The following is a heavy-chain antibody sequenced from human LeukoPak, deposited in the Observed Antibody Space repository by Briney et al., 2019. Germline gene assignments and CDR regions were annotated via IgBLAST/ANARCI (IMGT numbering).Heavy chain of an antibody. CDR2: ISSSGSTI. J-gene: IGHJ5*02. Sequence: QTGGSLRLSCAASGFTFSSYEMNWVRQAPGKGLEWVSYISSSGSTIYYADSVKGRFTISRDNAKNSLYLQMNSLRAEDTAVYYCARGPITMVRGAPPNWFDPWGQGTLVTVSS. CDR1: GFTFSSYE. CDR3: ARGPITMVRGAPPNWFDP. V-gene: IGHV3-48*03. D-gene: IGHD3-10*01.